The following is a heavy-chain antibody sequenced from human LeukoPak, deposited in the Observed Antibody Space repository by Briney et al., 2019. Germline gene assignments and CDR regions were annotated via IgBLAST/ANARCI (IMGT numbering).Heavy chain of an antibody. CDR3: ANHFACGSTSCPPFDS. J-gene: IGHJ4*02. V-gene: IGHV3-21*01. CDR2: FSDNSNYI. D-gene: IGHD2-2*01. Sequence: GGSLRLSCAASGFTFNTYSMNWVRQAPGKGLEWVSSFSDNSNYIYYSDSVEGRSTISRDNAKDSLYLQMNSLRVEDTAVYYCANHFACGSTSCPPFDSWGQGTLVTVSS. CDR1: GFTFNTYS.